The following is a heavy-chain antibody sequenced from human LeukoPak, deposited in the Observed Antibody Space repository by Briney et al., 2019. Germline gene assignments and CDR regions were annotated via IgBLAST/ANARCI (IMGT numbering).Heavy chain of an antibody. Sequence: SETLSLTCTVSGGSISTHFWTWIRQPPGKGLEFIGNIYYTGTSNYNPSLKSRVTMSIDTAMNQFSLNLSSVTAADTAVYYCARDLNYYDGSTYYDAFDIWGQGTLVTVSS. CDR2: IYYTGTS. V-gene: IGHV4-59*11. D-gene: IGHD3-22*01. J-gene: IGHJ3*02. CDR3: ARDLNYYDGSTYYDAFDI. CDR1: GGSISTHF.